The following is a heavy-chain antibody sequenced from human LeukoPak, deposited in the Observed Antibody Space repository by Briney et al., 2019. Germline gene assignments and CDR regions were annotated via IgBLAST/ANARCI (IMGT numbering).Heavy chain of an antibody. CDR3: ASRPYDSSGYYYIPFDY. D-gene: IGHD3-22*01. V-gene: IGHV1-69*05. CDR1: RGTFSSYA. CDR2: IIPIFGTA. J-gene: IGHJ4*02. Sequence: ASVKVSCKASRGTFSSYAISWVRQAPGQGLEWMGGIIPIFGTANYAQKFQGRVTITTDESTSTAYMELSSLRSEDTAVYYCASRPYDSSGYYYIPFDYWGQGTLVTVSS.